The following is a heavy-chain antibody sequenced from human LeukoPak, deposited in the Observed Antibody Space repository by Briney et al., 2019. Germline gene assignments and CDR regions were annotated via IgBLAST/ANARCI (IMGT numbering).Heavy chain of an antibody. CDR2: ISSSGDTI. CDR1: GFTLSSYE. D-gene: IGHD2-15*01. CDR3: AKEVAGRSLFYYYYYYMDV. Sequence: GGSLRLSCAASGFTLSSYEMNWVRQAPGKGLEWVSYISSSGDTIYYADSVKGRFTISRDNSKNTLYLQMNSLRAEDTAVYYCAKEVAGRSLFYYYYYYMDVWGKGTTVTVSS. V-gene: IGHV3-48*03. J-gene: IGHJ6*03.